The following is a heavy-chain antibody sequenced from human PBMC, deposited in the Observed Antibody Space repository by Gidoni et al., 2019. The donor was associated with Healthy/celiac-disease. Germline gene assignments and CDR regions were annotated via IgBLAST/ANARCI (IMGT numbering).Heavy chain of an antibody. CDR2: IIPIFGTA. D-gene: IGHD4-17*01. J-gene: IGHJ6*02. Sequence: QVQLVQSGAEVKKPGSSVKVSCKDSGGTFSSYAISWVRQAPGQGLEWMGGIIPIFGTANYAQKFQGRVTITADESTSTAYMELSSLRSEDTAVYYCARDGDDHDYGDYVGPYYYYGMDVWGQGTTVTVSS. CDR3: ARDGDDHDYGDYVGPYYYYGMDV. CDR1: GGTFSSYA. V-gene: IGHV1-69*01.